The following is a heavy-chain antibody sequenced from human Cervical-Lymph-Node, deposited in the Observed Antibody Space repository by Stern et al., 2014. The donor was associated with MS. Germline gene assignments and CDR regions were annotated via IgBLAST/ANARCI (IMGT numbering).Heavy chain of an antibody. Sequence: QVQLVQSGAEVKKPGSSMNVSCKTSGGTFSSSYAITWMRQAPGQGLEWMGRIIPLLGLANYAQKFQGRVIITADKSTSTTYMELSSLTSEDTAVYYCARGVVSNRAAATLHNLFDPWGQGTLVTVSS. V-gene: IGHV1-69*09. CDR2: IIPLLGLA. CDR1: GGTFSSSYA. J-gene: IGHJ5*02. CDR3: ARGVVSNRAAATLHNLFDP. D-gene: IGHD2-15*01.